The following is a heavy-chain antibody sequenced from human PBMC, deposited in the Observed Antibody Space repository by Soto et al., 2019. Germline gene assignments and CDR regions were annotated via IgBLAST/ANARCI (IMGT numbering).Heavy chain of an antibody. CDR1: GGSISSFNYF. CDR3: ARGGGSTCNGFDP. Sequence: QLQLQESAPGLVKPSETLSLTCTVSGGSISSFNYFWGWIRQPAGKGLEWIGSLYYRGNNYYNTSVQSRVTISVDTSKKQCTLTLRSVTAADTAVYYCARGGGSTCNGFDPWGQGTLVTVSP. V-gene: IGHV4-39*01. D-gene: IGHD2-15*01. CDR2: LYYRGNN. J-gene: IGHJ5*02.